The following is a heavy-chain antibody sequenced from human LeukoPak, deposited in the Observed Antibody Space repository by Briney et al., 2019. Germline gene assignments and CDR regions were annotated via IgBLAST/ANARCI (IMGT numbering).Heavy chain of an antibody. CDR1: GYTFTSYD. CDR2: MNPNSGNT. Sequence: ASVKVSCKASGYTFTSYDINWVRQATGQGLEWMGWMNPNSGNTGYAQKFQGRVTITRNTSISTAYMELSSLRSEDTAVYYCARGPDYTVTTSHWYFDLWGRGTLVTVSS. CDR3: ARGPDYTVTTSHWYFDL. V-gene: IGHV1-8*03. J-gene: IGHJ2*01. D-gene: IGHD4-11*01.